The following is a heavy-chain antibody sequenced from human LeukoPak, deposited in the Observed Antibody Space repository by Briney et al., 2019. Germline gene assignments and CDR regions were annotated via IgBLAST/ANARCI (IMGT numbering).Heavy chain of an antibody. CDR1: GYTFTSYY. CDR3: ARDRGYGDHPSWFDP. J-gene: IGHJ5*02. V-gene: IGHV1-46*01. D-gene: IGHD5-12*01. Sequence: ASVKVSCKASGYTFTSYYMHWVRQAPGQGLEWMGIINPSGGSTSYAQKFQGRVTMTRDTSTSTVYMELNSLRAEDTAVYYCARDRGYGDHPSWFDPWGQGTQVTVSS. CDR2: INPSGGST.